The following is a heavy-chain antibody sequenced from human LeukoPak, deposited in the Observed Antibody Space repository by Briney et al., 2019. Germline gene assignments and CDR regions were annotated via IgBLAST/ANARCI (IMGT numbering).Heavy chain of an antibody. V-gene: IGHV1-69*06. Sequence: SVKVSCKTIGGRFKSYGFSWVRQAPGQGLEWMGGIIPIFDRPNYAQKFRGRVTITADKSTRTAYMELSSLRSEDTAVYYCARDNDSRDPPHFDYWGQGTLVTVSS. D-gene: IGHD3-16*01. J-gene: IGHJ4*02. CDR1: GGRFKSYG. CDR3: ARDNDSRDPPHFDY. CDR2: IIPIFDRP.